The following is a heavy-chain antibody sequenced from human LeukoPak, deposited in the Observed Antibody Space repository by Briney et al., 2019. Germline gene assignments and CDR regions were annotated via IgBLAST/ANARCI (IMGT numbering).Heavy chain of an antibody. J-gene: IGHJ4*02. Sequence: PGGSLRLSCAASGFTFSRYTMSWVRQAPGKGLEWVASIKQDGSEKYFVESVKGRFTISRDNAKNSLYLQMNSLRAEDTAVYYCARTVYDSSGYYYDFDYWGQGTLVTVSS. CDR3: ARTVYDSSGYYYDFDY. CDR1: GFTFSRYT. D-gene: IGHD3-22*01. CDR2: IKQDGSEK. V-gene: IGHV3-7*01.